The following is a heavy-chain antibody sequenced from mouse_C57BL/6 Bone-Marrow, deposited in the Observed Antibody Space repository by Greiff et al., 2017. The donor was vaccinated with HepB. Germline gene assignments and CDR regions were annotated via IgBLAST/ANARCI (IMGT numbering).Heavy chain of an antibody. CDR2: INPNNGGT. D-gene: IGHD2-2*01. J-gene: IGHJ3*01. CDR3: ARRMVTTVSSFAY. CDR1: GYTFTDYN. Sequence: EVKLQESGPELVKPGASVKIPCKASGYTFTDYNMDWVKQSHGKSLEWIGDINPNNGGTIYNQKFKGKATLTVDKSSSTAYMELRSLTSEDTAVYYCARRMVTTVSSFAYWGQGTLVTVSA. V-gene: IGHV1-18*01.